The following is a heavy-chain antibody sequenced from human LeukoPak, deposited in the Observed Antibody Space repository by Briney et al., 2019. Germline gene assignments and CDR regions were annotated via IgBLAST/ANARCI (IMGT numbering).Heavy chain of an antibody. CDR1: GGSISSYY. V-gene: IGHV4-59*01. J-gene: IGHJ4*02. CDR3: ARHRATGSYSFDY. Sequence: SETLSLTWTVVGGSISSYYWSWIRQPPGKGLGWIGYIYYSGSTNYNPSLKSRVTISVDTSKNQFSLKLSSVTAADTAVYYCARHRATGSYSFDYWGQGTLVTVSS. CDR2: IYYSGST. D-gene: IGHD1-26*01.